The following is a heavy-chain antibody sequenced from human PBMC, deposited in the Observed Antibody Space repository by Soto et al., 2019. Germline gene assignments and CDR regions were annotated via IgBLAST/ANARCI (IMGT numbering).Heavy chain of an antibody. CDR3: ARRLYYDSSGFEGGGMDV. V-gene: IGHV4-39*01. Sequence: SVMPYLTFTVLCGSIPSSSYSCGLFRKPPGKGLEWIGSIYYSGSTYYNPSLKSRVTISVDTSKNQFSLKLSSVAAADTAVYYCARRLYYDSSGFEGGGMDVWGQGTTVT. CDR2: IYYSGST. CDR1: CGSIPSSSYS. J-gene: IGHJ6*02. D-gene: IGHD3-22*01.